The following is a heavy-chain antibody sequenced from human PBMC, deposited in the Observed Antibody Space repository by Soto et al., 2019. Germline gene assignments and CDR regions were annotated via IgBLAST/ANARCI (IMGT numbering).Heavy chain of an antibody. Sequence: PGGSLRLSCAASGFTFSSYAMSWVRQAPGKGLEWVSAISGSGGSTYYADSVKGRFTISRDNSKNTLYLQMNSLRAEDTAVYYCAKDSAKVVVQAAIVTYYYYYGMDVWGQGTTVTVSS. CDR3: AKDSAKVVVQAAIVTYYYYYGMDV. CDR2: ISGSGGST. J-gene: IGHJ6*02. V-gene: IGHV3-23*01. CDR1: GFTFSSYA. D-gene: IGHD2-2*02.